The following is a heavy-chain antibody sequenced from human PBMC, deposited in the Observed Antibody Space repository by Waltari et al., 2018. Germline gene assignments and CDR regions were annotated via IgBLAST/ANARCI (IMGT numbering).Heavy chain of an antibody. CDR3: ARKSMVRGVMDDY. Sequence: QVQLVQSGAEVKKPGSSVKVSCKASGSTFSSYAISWVRQAPGQGLEWRGRIIPIFGTANYAQKFQGRVTITADKSTSTAYMELSSLRSEDTAVYYCARKSMVRGVMDDYWGQGTLVTVSS. D-gene: IGHD3-10*01. J-gene: IGHJ4*02. V-gene: IGHV1-69*13. CDR1: GSTFSSYA. CDR2: IIPIFGTA.